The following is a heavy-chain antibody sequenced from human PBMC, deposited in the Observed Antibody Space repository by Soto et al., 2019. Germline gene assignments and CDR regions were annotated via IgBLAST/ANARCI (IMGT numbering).Heavy chain of an antibody. CDR3: ARAGYYDFWGGYHYGLDG. V-gene: IGHV3-23*01. CDR1: GFTFSSYA. D-gene: IGHD3-3*01. CDR2: ISGSGGST. Sequence: GGSLRLSCAASGFTFSSYAMRWVRQAPGKGLEWVSAISGSGGSTNYADSVKGRFTISRDNAKNTLYLQMNSPRAEDTAVYYCARAGYYDFWGGYHYGLDGRGRGNTVIVSS. J-gene: IGHJ6*02.